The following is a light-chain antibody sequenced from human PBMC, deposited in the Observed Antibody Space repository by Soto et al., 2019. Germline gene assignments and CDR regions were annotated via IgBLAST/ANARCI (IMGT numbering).Light chain of an antibody. V-gene: IGKV3D-15*01. CDR2: GAS. Sequence: EIVLTQSPGTLSLSPGEGATLSCRASQSVSSSYLAWYQQKPGQAPRLLIYGASSRATGIPARFSGSGSGTEFNLTISSLQSEDFAVYYCPQYNKWPPGTFGQVTKVDIK. CDR1: QSVSSSY. J-gene: IGKJ1*01. CDR3: PQYNKWPPGT.